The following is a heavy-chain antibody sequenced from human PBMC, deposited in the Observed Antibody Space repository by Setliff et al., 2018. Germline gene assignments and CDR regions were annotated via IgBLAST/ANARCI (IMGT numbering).Heavy chain of an antibody. Sequence: LRLSCAASGLTFSSYAMHWVRQAPGKGLEWVANIKQDGSEKYYVDSVKGRFTISRDNAKNSLYLQMNSLRAEDTAVYYCARDGGEYWGQGTLVTVSS. J-gene: IGHJ4*02. CDR3: ARDGGEY. CDR2: IKQDGSEK. D-gene: IGHD3-3*01. V-gene: IGHV3-7*01. CDR1: GLTFSSYA.